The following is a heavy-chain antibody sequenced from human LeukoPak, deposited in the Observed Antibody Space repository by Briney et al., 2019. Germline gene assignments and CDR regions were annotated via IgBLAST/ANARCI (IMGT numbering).Heavy chain of an antibody. CDR2: IKQDGSEK. Sequence: PGGSLRLSCAASGFTFSSYWMSWVRQAPGKGLEWVANIKQDGSEKYYVDSVKGRFTISRDNAKNSLYLQMSSLRVEDTAVYYCARDSFVVVVAATQDYYYYYMDVWGKGTTVTVSS. J-gene: IGHJ6*03. CDR1: GFTFSSYW. CDR3: ARDSFVVVVAATQDYYYYYMDV. D-gene: IGHD2-15*01. V-gene: IGHV3-7*01.